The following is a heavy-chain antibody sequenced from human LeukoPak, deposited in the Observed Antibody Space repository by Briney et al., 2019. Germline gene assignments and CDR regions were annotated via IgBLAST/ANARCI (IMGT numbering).Heavy chain of an antibody. Sequence: GGSLRLSCAASGFTFDDYGMSWVRQAPGKGLEWVSGINWNGGSTGYADSVKGRFTISRDNAKNSLYLQMNSLRAEDTALYYCTTDGYYYDSSGYYYWGQGTLVTVSS. CDR3: TTDGYYYDSSGYYY. CDR2: INWNGGST. V-gene: IGHV3-20*04. D-gene: IGHD3-22*01. J-gene: IGHJ4*02. CDR1: GFTFDDYG.